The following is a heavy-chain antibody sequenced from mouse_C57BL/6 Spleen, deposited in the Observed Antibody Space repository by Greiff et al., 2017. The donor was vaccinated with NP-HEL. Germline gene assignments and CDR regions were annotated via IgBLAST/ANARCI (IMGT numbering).Heavy chain of an antibody. V-gene: IGHV2-6-1*01. CDR2: IWSDGST. J-gene: IGHJ4*01. CDR1: GFSLTSYG. Sequence: QVQLQQSGPGLVAPSQSLSITCTVSGFSLTSYGVHWVRQPPGKGLEWLVVIWSDGSTTYNSALKSRLSISKDNSKSQVFLKMNSLQTDDTAMYYCARHKDYYGSSDGAMDYWGQGTSVTDSS. D-gene: IGHD1-1*01. CDR3: ARHKDYYGSSDGAMDY.